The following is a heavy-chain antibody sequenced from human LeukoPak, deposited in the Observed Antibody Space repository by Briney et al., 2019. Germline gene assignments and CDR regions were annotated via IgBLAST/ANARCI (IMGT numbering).Heavy chain of an antibody. CDR3: ARNLMDV. V-gene: IGHV3-21*01. CDR2: ISSSSSYI. CDR1: GFTVSSNY. Sequence: GGSLRLSCAASGFTVSSNYMTWVRQAPGKGLEWVSSISSSSSYIYYADSVKGRFTISRDNAKNSLYLQMNSLRAEDTAVYYCARNLMDVWGKGTTVTVSS. J-gene: IGHJ6*04.